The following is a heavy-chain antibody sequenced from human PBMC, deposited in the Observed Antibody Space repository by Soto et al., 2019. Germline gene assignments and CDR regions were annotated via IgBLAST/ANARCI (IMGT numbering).Heavy chain of an antibody. D-gene: IGHD1-1*01. CDR3: ARDLTTTPY. V-gene: IGHV3-74*01. CDR2: INGDGSTT. Sequence: EVELVETGGGLVQPGGSLRLSCAASGFTFVSYWMHWVRQAPGKGLVWVSRINGDGSTTNYADSVKGRFTISRDNAKNTLYLEMNSLRAEDTAVYYCARDLTTTPYWGQGTLVTVSS. CDR1: GFTFVSYW. J-gene: IGHJ4*02.